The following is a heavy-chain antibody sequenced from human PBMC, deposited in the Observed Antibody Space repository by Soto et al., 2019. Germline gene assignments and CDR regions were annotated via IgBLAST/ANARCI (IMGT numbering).Heavy chain of an antibody. Sequence: VGSLRLSCAASGFSFSSYEMNWVRQAPGKGLEWISYIGSSSSTIYYADSVKGRFTISRDNAKNSLYLQWSRLEASDTAMYYCARLPSTRSFDFWGQGTLVTVSS. CDR3: ARLPSTRSFDF. CDR2: IGSSSSTI. CDR1: GFSFSSYE. V-gene: IGHV3-48*01. J-gene: IGHJ4*02.